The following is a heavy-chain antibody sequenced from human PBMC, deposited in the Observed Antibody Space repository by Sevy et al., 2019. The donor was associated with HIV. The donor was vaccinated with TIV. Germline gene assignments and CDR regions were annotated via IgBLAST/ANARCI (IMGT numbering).Heavy chain of an antibody. CDR2: ISAYNGNT. J-gene: IGHJ4*02. CDR1: GYTFTSYG. D-gene: IGHD3-3*01. V-gene: IGHV1-18*04. CDR3: AGASRITILGVVIISFFDY. Sequence: ASVKVSCKASGYTFTSYGISWVRQAPGQGLEWMGWISAYNGNTNYAQKLQGRVTMTTDTSTSTAYVELRSLRSDDTAVYYCAGASRITILGVVIISFFDYWGQGTLVTVSS.